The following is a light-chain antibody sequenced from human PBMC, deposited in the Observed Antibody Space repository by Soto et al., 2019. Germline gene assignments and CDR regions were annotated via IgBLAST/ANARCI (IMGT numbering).Light chain of an antibody. CDR1: NNDVGAYNY. J-gene: IGLJ3*02. CDR2: EVN. Sequence: QSALTQPASVSGSPGQSITISCTGSNNDVGAYNYVSWYQQHPGKAPKLIIYEVNNQPSGVSHRFSGSKSGNTASPTISGLQADDEADYYCASYTISSTRVFGGGTKLTVL. CDR3: ASYTISSTRV. V-gene: IGLV2-14*01.